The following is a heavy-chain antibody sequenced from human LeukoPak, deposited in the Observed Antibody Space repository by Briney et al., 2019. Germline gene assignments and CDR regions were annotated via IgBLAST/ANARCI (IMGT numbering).Heavy chain of an antibody. V-gene: IGHV3-21*01. CDR3: ARTIIAVAGTGDAFDI. CDR2: ISISRSYI. CDR1: GFTFSSYS. Sequence: GGSLRLSCAASGFTFSSYSMNCVCQAPGKGVERGSSISISRSYIYYADSVKGRFTISRDNAKNSLYLQMNSLRAEDPAVYYCARTIIAVAGTGDAFDIWGQGTMVTVSS. J-gene: IGHJ3*02. D-gene: IGHD6-19*01.